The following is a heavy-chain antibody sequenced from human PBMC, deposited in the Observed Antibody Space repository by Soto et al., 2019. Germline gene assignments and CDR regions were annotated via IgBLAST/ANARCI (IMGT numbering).Heavy chain of an antibody. CDR2: ISGSGCST. J-gene: IGHJ6*02. V-gene: IGHV3-23*01. Sequence: EVQLLESGGGLVQPGWSLRLSCAASGFTFSSYAMSWVRPAPGKGLEWVSAISGSGCSTYYADSVKGRFTISRDNSKNTLYLQMNSLRAEDPAVYYCAAHTEFVAFDYYGMDVWGQGTTVTVSS. D-gene: IGHD2-15*01. CDR3: AAHTEFVAFDYYGMDV. CDR1: GFTFSSYA.